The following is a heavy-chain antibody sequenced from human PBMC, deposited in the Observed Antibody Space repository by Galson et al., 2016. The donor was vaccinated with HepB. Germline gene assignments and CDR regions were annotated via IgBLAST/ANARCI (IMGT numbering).Heavy chain of an antibody. CDR3: TTGNLNQWFDP. CDR2: INTATGIP. D-gene: IGHD1-1*01. V-gene: IGHV7-4-1*02. J-gene: IGHJ5*02. CDR1: GYTFNNYA. Sequence: SVKASCKASGYTFNNYAINWVRQAPGQGLEYMGWINTATGIPTYVQAFTGRFVFSVDTSISTAFLQISGLRADDTAVYYCTTGNLNQWFDPWGQGTLVTVSS.